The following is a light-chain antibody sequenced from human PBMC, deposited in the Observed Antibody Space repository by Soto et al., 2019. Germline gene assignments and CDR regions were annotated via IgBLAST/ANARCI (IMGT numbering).Light chain of an antibody. CDR3: QQYNDNWT. V-gene: IGKV1-5*03. CDR1: QSIRSW. CDR2: KAS. J-gene: IGKJ1*01. Sequence: DIQMTQSPSTLSASVGDRVTITCRASQSIRSWLAWYQQKPGTAPKLLIYKASTLQSGVPARFSGSGSGTEFTLTISSLQPDDSATYYCQQYNDNWTFGQGNKVEIK.